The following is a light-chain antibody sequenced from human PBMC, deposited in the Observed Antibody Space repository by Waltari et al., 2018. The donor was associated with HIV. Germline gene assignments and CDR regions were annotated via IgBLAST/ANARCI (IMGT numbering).Light chain of an antibody. CDR2: GAS. J-gene: IGKJ2*01. V-gene: IGKV3-20*01. Sequence: TQSPSTLSLSPGERATLSCRASQTVFSDYFAWYQQKPGQAPRLLIYGASSRATGISERFSGSGSETDFTLTITRLEPEDFGVYYCQQYGRTPYTFGQGTKLEIK. CDR3: QQYGRTPYT. CDR1: QTVFSDY.